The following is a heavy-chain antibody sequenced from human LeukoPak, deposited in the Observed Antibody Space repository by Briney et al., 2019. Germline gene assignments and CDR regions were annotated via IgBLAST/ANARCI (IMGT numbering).Heavy chain of an antibody. CDR1: GGSISSYY. D-gene: IGHD3-22*01. J-gene: IGHJ4*02. CDR2: IYYSGST. V-gene: IGHV4-59*01. CDR3: ARGAVIEYYDSSGYYCYFDY. Sequence: SETLSLTCTVSGGSISSYYWSWIRQPPGKGLEWIGYIYYSGSTNYNPSLKSRVTISVDTSKNQFSLKLSSVTAADTAVYYCARGAVIEYYDSSGYYCYFDYWGQGTLVTVSS.